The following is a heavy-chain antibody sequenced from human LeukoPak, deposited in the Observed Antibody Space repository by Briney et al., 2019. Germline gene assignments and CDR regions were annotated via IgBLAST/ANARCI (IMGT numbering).Heavy chain of an antibody. CDR1: GFTFSSYA. J-gene: IGHJ4*02. CDR2: ISYDGSNK. V-gene: IGHV3-30*01. CDR3: AREGSSSFFGDSYYFDY. D-gene: IGHD6-6*01. Sequence: GESLRLSCAASGFTFSSYAMHWVRQAPGKGLEWVAVISYDGSNKYYADSVKGRFTISRDNSKNTLYLQMNSLRAEDTAVYYCAREGSSSFFGDSYYFDYWGQGTLVTVSS.